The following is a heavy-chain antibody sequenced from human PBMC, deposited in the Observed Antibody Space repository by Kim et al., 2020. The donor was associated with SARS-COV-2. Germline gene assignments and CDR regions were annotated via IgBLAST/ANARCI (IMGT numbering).Heavy chain of an antibody. V-gene: IGHV3-33*01. Sequence: GGSLRLSCAASGFTFSSYGMHWVRQAPGKGLEWVAVIWYDGSNKYYADSVKGRFTISRDNSKNTLYLQMNSLRAEDTAVYYCARDIYRYIAVAGPFDYWGQGTLVTVSS. J-gene: IGHJ4*02. D-gene: IGHD6-19*01. CDR3: ARDIYRYIAVAGPFDY. CDR2: IWYDGSNK. CDR1: GFTFSSYG.